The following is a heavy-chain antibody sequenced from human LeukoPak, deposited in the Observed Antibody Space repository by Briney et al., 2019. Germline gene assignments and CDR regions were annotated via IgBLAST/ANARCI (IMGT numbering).Heavy chain of an antibody. CDR2: ISSSSSYI. CDR3: ARGSYCSGGSCFDY. D-gene: IGHD2-15*01. Sequence: KTGGSLRLSCAASGFTFSNHSMNWVRQAPGKGLEWVSSISSSSSYIYYADSVKGRFTISRDNAKNSLYLQMNSLRAEDTAVYYCARGSYCSGGSCFDYWGQGTLVTVSS. J-gene: IGHJ4*02. CDR1: GFTFSNHS. V-gene: IGHV3-21*01.